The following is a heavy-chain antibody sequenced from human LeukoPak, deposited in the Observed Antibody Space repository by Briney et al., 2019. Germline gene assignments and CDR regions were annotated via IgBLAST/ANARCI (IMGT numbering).Heavy chain of an antibody. V-gene: IGHV3-53*01. CDR2: TFTGSLDGRT. Sequence: PGGSLRLSRAASGLDVTNEFMTCVGPAPGKGPGSLAITFTGSLDGRTAHADSVKGRFTISRDNSAYTIYPQMDSLRTEDTATYYCATRGAWGPGTLVTVSS. CDR3: ATRGA. J-gene: IGHJ5*02. CDR1: GLDVTNEF.